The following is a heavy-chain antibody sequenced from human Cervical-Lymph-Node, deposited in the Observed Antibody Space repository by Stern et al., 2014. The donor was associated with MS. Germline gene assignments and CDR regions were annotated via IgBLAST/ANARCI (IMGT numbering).Heavy chain of an antibody. CDR2: ISGSGHNT. CDR1: GFTFNTYA. CDR3: AKYLAGKFDY. J-gene: IGHJ4*02. D-gene: IGHD4-23*01. Sequence: EVQLVESGGGLVQPGGSLSLSCAASGFTFNTYAMAWVRQAPGPGLQWVSTISGSGHNTQYANSMRGRFTVSRDNSKNTIYLQMTNLRVDDTAVYHCAKYLAGKFDYWGQGTLVTVSS. V-gene: IGHV3-23*04.